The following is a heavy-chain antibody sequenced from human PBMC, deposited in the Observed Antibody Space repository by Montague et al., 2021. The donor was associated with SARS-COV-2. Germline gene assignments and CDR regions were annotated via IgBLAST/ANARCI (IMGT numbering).Heavy chain of an antibody. V-gene: IGHV2-26*01. Sequence: LMKPTKTLTLTCTVSGFSRSNARMCVSWIRQPPGKALEWLAHIFSNDEKSYSTSLKSRLTISKDTSKSQVVLTMTNMDPVDTATYYCARHYYDSSGYYRPFDYWGQGTLVTVSS. CDR2: IFSNDEK. D-gene: IGHD3-22*01. CDR3: ARHYYDSSGYYRPFDY. J-gene: IGHJ4*02. CDR1: GFSRSNARMC.